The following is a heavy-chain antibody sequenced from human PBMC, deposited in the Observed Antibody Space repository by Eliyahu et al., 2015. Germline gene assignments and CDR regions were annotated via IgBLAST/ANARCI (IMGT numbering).Heavy chain of an antibody. D-gene: IGHD3-10*01. J-gene: IGHJ4*02. CDR1: GFSRSTSGMX. CDR3: ARVYSRNPLSSGGHYFFDY. CDR2: IDXDDDK. V-gene: IGHV2-70*13. Sequence: QVALRESGPALVKPTQTLTLTCRFSGFSRSTSGMXVXWIXQPPGKPLEWLXRIDXDDDKYINTSLKTRXTISKDTSKNQVVLTMTNMGPADTGIYYCARVYSRNPLSSGGHYFFDYWGLGTLVTVSS.